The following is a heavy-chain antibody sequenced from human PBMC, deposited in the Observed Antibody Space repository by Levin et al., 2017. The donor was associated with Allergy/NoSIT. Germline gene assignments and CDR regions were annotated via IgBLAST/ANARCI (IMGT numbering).Heavy chain of an antibody. CDR2: IGGNGREI. CDR3: AKGVAALRPHYFDY. Sequence: GESLKISCAASGFTFSNYAMSWVRQAPGKGLEWVSGIGGNGREIYYTDSVKGRFTISRDNSKNTLYLQMNSLRAEDTALYYCAKGVAALRPHYFDYWGQGTLVTVSS. J-gene: IGHJ4*02. D-gene: IGHD6-13*01. V-gene: IGHV3-23*01. CDR1: GFTFSNYA.